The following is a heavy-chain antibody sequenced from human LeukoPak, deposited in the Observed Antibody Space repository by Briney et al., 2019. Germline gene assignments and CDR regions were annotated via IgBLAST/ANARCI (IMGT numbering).Heavy chain of an antibody. D-gene: IGHD5-24*01. CDR3: ARGASVEMATITYFDY. J-gene: IGHJ4*02. Sequence: PSETLSLTCAVYGGSFSGYYWSWFRQPPGKGLEWIGEINHSGSTNYNPSLKSRVTISVDTSKNQFSLKLSSVTAADTAVYYCARGASVEMATITYFDYWGQGTLVTVSS. CDR1: GGSFSGYY. V-gene: IGHV4-34*01. CDR2: INHSGST.